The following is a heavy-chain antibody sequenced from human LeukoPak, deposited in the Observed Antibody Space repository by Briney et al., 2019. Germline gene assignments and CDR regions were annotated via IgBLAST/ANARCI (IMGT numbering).Heavy chain of an antibody. J-gene: IGHJ4*02. Sequence: SSETLSLTCAVYGGSFSDYYWNWIRQPPGKGLEWIGEINYFGSTNYKPSLKSRVTISGDTSKNQFSLKLISVPAADTAVYFCARGYREHQTFYSSHYFDYWAQGTLVTVSS. V-gene: IGHV4-34*01. CDR1: GGSFSDYY. D-gene: IGHD5-18*01. CDR3: ARGYREHQTFYSSHYFDY. CDR2: INYFGST.